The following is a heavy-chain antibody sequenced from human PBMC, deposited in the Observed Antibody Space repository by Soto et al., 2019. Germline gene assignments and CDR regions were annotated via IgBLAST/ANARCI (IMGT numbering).Heavy chain of an antibody. CDR2: INPSCGST. CDR3: ARDRGRAAAGEYHYYGMEL. V-gene: IGHV1-46*01. D-gene: IGHD6-13*01. J-gene: IGHJ6*02. Sequence: ASVKVSCKASGYTFTSYYMHWVRQAPLQGPEWMVVINPSCGSTGYAQKFQGRVTMTRDPSTSTVYMEMSSLRSEDTAVHYCARDRGRAAAGEYHYYGMELWGQGTMVTVSS. CDR1: GYTFTSYY.